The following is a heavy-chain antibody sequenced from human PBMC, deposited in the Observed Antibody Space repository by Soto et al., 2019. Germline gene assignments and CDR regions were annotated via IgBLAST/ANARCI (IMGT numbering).Heavy chain of an antibody. CDR1: GFTFSSYD. D-gene: IGHD2-15*01. J-gene: IGHJ4*02. CDR2: IGTAGDT. CDR3: ARGTVVVVAGEYYFDY. Sequence: PGGSLRLSCAASGFTFSSYDMHWVRQATGKGLEWVSAIGTAGDTYYPGSVKGRFTISRENAKNSLYLQMNSLRAGDTAVFYCARGTVVVVAGEYYFDYWGQGTLVTVSS. V-gene: IGHV3-13*01.